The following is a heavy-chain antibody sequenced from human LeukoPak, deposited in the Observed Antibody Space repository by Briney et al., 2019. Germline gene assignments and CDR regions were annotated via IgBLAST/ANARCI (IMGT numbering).Heavy chain of an antibody. CDR1: GYTFTSYG. J-gene: IGHJ4*02. Sequence: ASVKVSCKASGYTFTSYGISWVRQAPGQGLEWMGWISAYNGNTNYAQKFQGRVTMTRDTSTSTVYMELSSLRSEDTAVYYCASRVSTVTTGDFDYWGQGTLVTVSS. V-gene: IGHV1-18*01. CDR3: ASRVSTVTTGDFDY. CDR2: ISAYNGNT. D-gene: IGHD4-11*01.